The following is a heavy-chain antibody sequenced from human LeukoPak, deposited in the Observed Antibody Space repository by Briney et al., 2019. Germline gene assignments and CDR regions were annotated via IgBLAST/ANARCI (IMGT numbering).Heavy chain of an antibody. CDR3: ARGPLTEAHTFDI. CDR1: GDSISNYY. Sequence: SETLSLTCTVSGDSISNYYWTWIRQPAGKGLDWIGRIYPGGTSYFNPSLKSRVTLSVDTSKNQFSLRLTSVTTADTAVYYCARGPLTEAHTFDIWGQGTMVTVSS. V-gene: IGHV4-4*07. J-gene: IGHJ3*02. CDR2: IYPGGTS. D-gene: IGHD1-14*01.